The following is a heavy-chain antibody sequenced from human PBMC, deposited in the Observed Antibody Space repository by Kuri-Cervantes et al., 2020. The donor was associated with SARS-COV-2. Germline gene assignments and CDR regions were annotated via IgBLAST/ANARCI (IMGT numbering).Heavy chain of an antibody. CDR3: AREGRNIDYYYGMDV. J-gene: IGHJ6*02. V-gene: IGHV1-46*02. CDR1: GYTFNSYY. Sequence: ASVKVSCKASGYTFNSYYMHWVRQAPGQGLEWMGIINPSGGSTSYAQKFQGRVTMTRDTSTSTVYMELSSVRSEDTAVYYCAREGRNIDYYYGMDVWGQGTTVTVSS. D-gene: IGHD1-14*01. CDR2: INPSGGST.